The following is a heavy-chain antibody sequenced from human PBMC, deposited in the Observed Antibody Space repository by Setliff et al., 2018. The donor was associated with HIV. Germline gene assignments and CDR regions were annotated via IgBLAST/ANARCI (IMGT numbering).Heavy chain of an antibody. V-gene: IGHV1-46*01. CDR2: INPSGGEP. J-gene: IGHJ4*02. CDR1: GYTYTSYY. Sequence: ASVKVSCKASGYTYTSYYIHWVRQAPGQGLEWMGMINPSGGEPSYAQRFQGRVTMTRDTSTSTVFMDLSSLSFEDTAVYYCARLPDINSWPFDYWARGTLVTVSS. D-gene: IGHD6-13*01. CDR3: ARLPDINSWPFDY.